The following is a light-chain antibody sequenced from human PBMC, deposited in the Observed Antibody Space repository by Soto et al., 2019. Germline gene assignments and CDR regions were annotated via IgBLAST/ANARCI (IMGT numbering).Light chain of an antibody. CDR2: RDD. CDR1: ISNIGSKY. V-gene: IGLV1-47*01. CDR3: AAWDDSLNAWV. Sequence: QSVLTQPPSASTTPGQRVTIFCSGGISNIGSKYVYWYQHLPGAAPKLLIYRDDQRPSGVPDRFSGSKSGTSASLAIGGLRSEDEADYYCAAWDDSLNAWVFGGGTKLTVL. J-gene: IGLJ3*02.